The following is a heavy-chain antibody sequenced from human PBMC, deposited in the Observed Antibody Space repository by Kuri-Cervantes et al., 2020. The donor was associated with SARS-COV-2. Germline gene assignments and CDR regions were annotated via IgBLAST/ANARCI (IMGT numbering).Heavy chain of an antibody. J-gene: IGHJ4*02. CDR1: GYTFTSYG. CDR3: ARVYCSGGSCYSLDY. V-gene: IGHV1-18*01. Sequence: ASVKVSCKASGYTFTSYGISWVRQAPGQGPEWMGWISAYNGNTNYAQKLQGRVTMTTDTSTSTAYVELRSLRSDDTAVYYCARVYCSGGSCYSLDYWGQGTLVTVSS. CDR2: ISAYNGNT. D-gene: IGHD2-15*01.